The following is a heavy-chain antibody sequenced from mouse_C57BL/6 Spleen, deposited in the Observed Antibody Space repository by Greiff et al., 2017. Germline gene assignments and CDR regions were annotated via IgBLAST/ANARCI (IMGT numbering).Heavy chain of an antibody. J-gene: IGHJ4*01. CDR1: GYTFTDYY. V-gene: IGHV1-75*01. CDR3: AADSTLLYAMGY. D-gene: IGHD2-5*01. CDR2: IFPGSGST. Sequence: QVQLQQSGPELVKPGASVKISCKASGYTFTDYYINWVKQRPGQGLEWIGWIFPGSGSTYYNEKFKGKATLTVDKSSSTAYMLLSSLTTEYSAVYFSAADSTLLYAMGYWGQGTSVTVSS.